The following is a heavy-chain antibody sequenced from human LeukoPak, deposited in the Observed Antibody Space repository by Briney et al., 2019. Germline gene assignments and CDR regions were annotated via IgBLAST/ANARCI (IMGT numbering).Heavy chain of an antibody. CDR3: AKGLYYDSSGYPGDY. J-gene: IGHJ4*02. CDR2: ISGSGGST. Sequence: PGGSLRLSCAASGFTFSSYAMSWVRQAPGKGLEWVSAISGSGGSTYYADSVKGRFTISRDNSKNTLYLQMNSLRAEDTAVYYCAKGLYYDSSGYPGDYWGQGTLVTVSS. CDR1: GFTFSSYA. D-gene: IGHD3-22*01. V-gene: IGHV3-23*01.